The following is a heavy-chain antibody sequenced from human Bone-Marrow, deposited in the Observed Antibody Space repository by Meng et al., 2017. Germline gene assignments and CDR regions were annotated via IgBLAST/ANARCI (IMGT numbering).Heavy chain of an antibody. Sequence: SETLSLTCAVSGYSISSGYYWCWIRQPPGKGLEWIGYIYYSGSTYYNPSLKSRVTISVDTSKNQFSLKLSSVTAEDTAVYYCARNSDRSTGNDYWGQGTLVTVSS. D-gene: IGHD1-14*01. V-gene: IGHV4-31*11. J-gene: IGHJ4*02. CDR2: IYYSGST. CDR3: ARNSDRSTGNDY. CDR1: GYSISSGYY.